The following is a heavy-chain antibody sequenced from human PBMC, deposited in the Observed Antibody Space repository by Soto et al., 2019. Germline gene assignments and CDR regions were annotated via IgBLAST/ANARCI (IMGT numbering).Heavy chain of an antibody. CDR3: ARGRGVVPYYYGTEV. CDR2: INAGNGNT. Sequence: GASVKVSCKASGYTFTGYAMHWVRQAPGQRLEWMGWINAGNGNTKYSQKFQGRVTMTTDTSTSTAYMELRSLRSDDTAVYYCARGRGVVPYYYGTEVWGQGTTVTVSS. CDR1: GYTFTGYA. D-gene: IGHD2-21*01. V-gene: IGHV1-3*01. J-gene: IGHJ6*02.